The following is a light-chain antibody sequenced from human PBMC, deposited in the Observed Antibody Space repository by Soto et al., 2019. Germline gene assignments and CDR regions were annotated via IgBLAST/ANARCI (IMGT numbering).Light chain of an antibody. CDR3: QVWDRSSNHWV. Sequence: SYELTQPPSVSVAPGQTATVTCGRRNIGSKSVHWYQQKPGQAPVLVVHDDSDRPSGIPGRFSGSNSGDTATLTMSGVEAGDEADYYCQVWDRSSNHWVFGGGTKVTVL. J-gene: IGLJ3*02. CDR2: DDS. CDR1: NIGSKS. V-gene: IGLV3-21*02.